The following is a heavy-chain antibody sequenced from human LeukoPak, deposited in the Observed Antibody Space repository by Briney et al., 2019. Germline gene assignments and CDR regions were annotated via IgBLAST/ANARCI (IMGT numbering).Heavy chain of an antibody. V-gene: IGHV4-59*12. J-gene: IGHJ2*01. Sequence: SETLSLTCTVSGGSISSYYWSWIRQPPGKGLEWIGYIYYSGSTYYNPSLKSRVTISVDTSKNQFSLKLSSVTAADTAVYYCARDSGYDPYWYFDLWGRGTLVTVSS. CDR3: ARDSGYDPYWYFDL. CDR2: IYYSGST. CDR1: GGSISSYY. D-gene: IGHD5-12*01.